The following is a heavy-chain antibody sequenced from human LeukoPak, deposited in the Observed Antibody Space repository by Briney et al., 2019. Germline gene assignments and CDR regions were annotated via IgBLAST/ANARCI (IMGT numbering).Heavy chain of an antibody. Sequence: ASVKVSCKASGGTFSSYAISWVRQAPGQGLEWMGRIIPILGIANYAQKFQGRVTIAADKSTSTAYMELSSLRSEDTAVYYCAREPHSYYYYYGMGVWGQGTTVTVSS. J-gene: IGHJ6*02. V-gene: IGHV1-69*04. CDR2: IIPILGIA. CDR1: GGTFSSYA. CDR3: AREPHSYYYYYGMGV. D-gene: IGHD5-18*01.